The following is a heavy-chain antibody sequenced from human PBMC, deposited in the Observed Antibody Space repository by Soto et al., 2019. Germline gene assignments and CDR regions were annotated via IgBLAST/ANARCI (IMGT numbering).Heavy chain of an antibody. D-gene: IGHD3-22*01. CDR2: IIPIFGTA. CDR3: ARDKVGYYDSSGYYRVSVPPDYYYGMDV. V-gene: IGHV1-69*01. Sequence: QVQLVQSGAEVKKPGSSVKVSCKASGGTFSSYAISLVRQAPGQGLEWMGGIIPIFGTANYAQKFQGRVTITADESTSTAYMELSSLRSEDTAVYYCARDKVGYYDSSGYYRVSVPPDYYYGMDVWGQGTTVTVSS. CDR1: GGTFSSYA. J-gene: IGHJ6*02.